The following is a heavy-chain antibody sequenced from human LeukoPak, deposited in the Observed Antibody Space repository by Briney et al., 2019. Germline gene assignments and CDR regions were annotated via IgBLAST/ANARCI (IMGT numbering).Heavy chain of an antibody. J-gene: IGHJ2*01. CDR1: GFTFSSYA. CDR2: ISGSGGST. V-gene: IGHV3-23*01. CDR3: ARDRSMSGWYIDL. D-gene: IGHD2/OR15-2a*01. Sequence: PGGSLGLSCAASGFTFSSYAMSWVRQAPGKGLEWVSAISGSGGSTYYADSVKGRFTISRDNSKNTLYLQVNSLRAEDTAVYYCARDRSMSGWYIDLWGRGTLVTVSS.